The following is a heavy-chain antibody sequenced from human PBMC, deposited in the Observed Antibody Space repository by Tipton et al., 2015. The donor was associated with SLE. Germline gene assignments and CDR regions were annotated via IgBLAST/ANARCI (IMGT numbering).Heavy chain of an antibody. J-gene: IGHJ4*02. CDR1: GGSISSHY. Sequence: TLSLTCTVPGGSISSHYWSWIRQPPGKGLEWLGTIYHSGTTYYNPSLKSRLTLSIDTSKNQFSLKLSSVTAADTAVYYCVRLELPATKADYWGPGTLVTVSS. CDR2: IYHSGTT. V-gene: IGHV4-59*08. D-gene: IGHD5-24*01. CDR3: VRLELPATKADY.